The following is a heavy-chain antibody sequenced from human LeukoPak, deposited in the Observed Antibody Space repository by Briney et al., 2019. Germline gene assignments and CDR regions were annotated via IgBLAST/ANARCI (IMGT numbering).Heavy chain of an antibody. J-gene: IGHJ4*02. V-gene: IGHV1-18*01. CDR2: ITPYNGNT. Sequence: EASVKVSCKASGYTFTNFGISWVRQAPGQGLGWMGWITPYNGNTNYAQTLQGRVTMTRDTSISTAYMELSRLRSDDTAVYYCARDTSVGYDYVWGSYRYTGYYFDYWGQGTLVTVSS. CDR1: GYTFTNFG. D-gene: IGHD3-16*02. CDR3: ARDTSVGYDYVWGSYRYTGYYFDY.